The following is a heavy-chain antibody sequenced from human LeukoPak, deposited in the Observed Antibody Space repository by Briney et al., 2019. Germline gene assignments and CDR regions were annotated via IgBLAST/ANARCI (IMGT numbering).Heavy chain of an antibody. CDR2: INPSGGST. D-gene: IGHD2-15*01. Sequence: ASVTVSFTASGYTFTSYYMHWVRQAPGQGLEWMGIINPSGGSTSYAQKFQGRVTMTRDTSTSTVYMELSSLRSEDTAVYYCARARGVVVAATSSDAFDIWGQGTMVTVSS. CDR3: ARARGVVVAATSSDAFDI. CDR1: GYTFTSYY. V-gene: IGHV1-46*01. J-gene: IGHJ3*02.